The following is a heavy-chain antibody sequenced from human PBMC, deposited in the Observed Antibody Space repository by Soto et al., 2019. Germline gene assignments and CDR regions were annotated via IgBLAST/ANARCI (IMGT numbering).Heavy chain of an antibody. V-gene: IGHV3-30*18. CDR3: AKDLQSVRNQRRRFLEWLLTPDFDY. Sequence: GGSLRLSCAASGFTFSSYGMHWVRQAPGKGLEWVEVISYDGSNKYYADSAKGRFTISRDNSKNTLYLQMNSLRAEDTAVYYCAKDLQSVRNQRRRFLEWLLTPDFDYWGQGTLVTVSS. J-gene: IGHJ4*02. CDR2: ISYDGSNK. D-gene: IGHD3-3*01. CDR1: GFTFSSYG.